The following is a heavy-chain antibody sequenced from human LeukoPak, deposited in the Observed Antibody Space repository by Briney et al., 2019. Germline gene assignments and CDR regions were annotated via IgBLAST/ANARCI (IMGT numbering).Heavy chain of an antibody. CDR1: GYTFTGYY. J-gene: IGHJ4*02. CDR2: INPNSGGT. D-gene: IGHD4-23*01. V-gene: IGHV1-2*02. Sequence: GASVKVSCKASGYTFTGYYMHWVRQAPGQGLEWRGWINPNSGGTNYAQKFQGRVTMTRDTSISTAYMELRRLRSDDTAVYYFATRVGATTVVIFDYWGQGTLVTVSS. CDR3: ATRVGATTVVIFDY.